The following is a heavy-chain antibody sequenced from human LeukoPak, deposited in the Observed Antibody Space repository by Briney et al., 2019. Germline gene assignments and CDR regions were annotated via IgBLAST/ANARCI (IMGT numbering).Heavy chain of an antibody. CDR1: GFTFSAYS. Sequence: GGSLRLSWAASGFTFSAYSMNWVRQAPGEGLEWVSGISVSGGSTYYADSVKGRFTISRDNSKNTMSLDMNSLRVEDTAIYFCAKDYVSGDGYWDFDYWGQGTLVTVSS. V-gene: IGHV3-23*01. CDR2: ISVSGGST. CDR3: AKDYVSGDGYWDFDY. D-gene: IGHD5-24*01. J-gene: IGHJ4*02.